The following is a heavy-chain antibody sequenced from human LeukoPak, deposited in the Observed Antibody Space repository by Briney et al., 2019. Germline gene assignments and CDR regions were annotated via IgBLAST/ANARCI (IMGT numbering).Heavy chain of an antibody. Sequence: GGSLRLSCAASGFTFNSYWMSWVRQAPGKGLEWVANIDPDGSEKQYGDSVKGRFTTSRDNAKNSLYLQMNSLRAEDTSIYYCARIYYFGDNNWRYFDNWGQGTLVTVSS. V-gene: IGHV3-7*01. D-gene: IGHD3-10*01. J-gene: IGHJ4*02. CDR3: ARIYYFGDNNWRYFDN. CDR2: IDPDGSEK. CDR1: GFTFNSYW.